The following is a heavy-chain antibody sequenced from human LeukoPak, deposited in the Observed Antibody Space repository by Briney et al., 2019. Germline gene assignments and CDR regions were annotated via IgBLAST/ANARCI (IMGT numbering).Heavy chain of an antibody. J-gene: IGHJ4*02. CDR1: GFTVSSNY. CDR2: IYSGGST. D-gene: IGHD6-19*01. CDR3: ARVPRSSGWYPFDY. V-gene: IGHV3-53*01. Sequence: GGSLRPSCAASGFTVSSNYMSWVRQAPGKGLEWVSVIYSGGSTYYADSVKGRFTISRDNSKNTLYLQMNSLRAEDTAVYYCARVPRSSGWYPFDYWGQGTLVTVSS.